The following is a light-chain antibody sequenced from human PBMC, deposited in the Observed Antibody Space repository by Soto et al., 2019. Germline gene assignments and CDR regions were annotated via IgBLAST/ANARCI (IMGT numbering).Light chain of an antibody. J-gene: IGKJ1*01. CDR1: QSISSW. CDR2: DAS. CDR3: QQYNSYPRT. V-gene: IGKV1-5*01. Sequence: DIQMTQSPSTLSASVGDRVTITCRASQSISSWLAWYQQKPGKAPKLLIYDASSLESGVPSRFSGSGSGIEFTLTSSSLQPDDFATYYCQQYNSYPRTFGRGTKVEIK.